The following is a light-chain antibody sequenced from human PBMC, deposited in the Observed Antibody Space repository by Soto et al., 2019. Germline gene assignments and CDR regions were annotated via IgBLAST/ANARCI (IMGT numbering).Light chain of an antibody. J-gene: IGKJ1*01. CDR3: QQYNILST. CDR2: DAS. Sequence: QMTQSPSTLSASVGDRVTITCRASQSIRYWVAWYQHKPGKAPKLLIYDASTLESGVPTRFSGSGSGTEFTLTISSLHPDDFATYYCQQYNILSTFGQGTKVDIK. V-gene: IGKV1-5*01. CDR1: QSIRYW.